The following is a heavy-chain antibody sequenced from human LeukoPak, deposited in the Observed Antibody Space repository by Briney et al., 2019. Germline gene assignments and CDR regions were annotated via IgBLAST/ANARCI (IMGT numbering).Heavy chain of an antibody. CDR1: GFVFGDYG. D-gene: IGHD3-10*01. V-gene: IGHV3-30*02. Sequence: GESLRLSCAASGFVFGDYGMHWVRQAPGKGLEWVTMVRNDGSDKYYADSVKGRFTISRDNSKNTLYLQMNSLRPEDTAVYYCAKHYYGSGSQKYYFDYWGQGTLVTVSS. J-gene: IGHJ4*02. CDR3: AKHYYGSGSQKYYFDY. CDR2: VRNDGSDK.